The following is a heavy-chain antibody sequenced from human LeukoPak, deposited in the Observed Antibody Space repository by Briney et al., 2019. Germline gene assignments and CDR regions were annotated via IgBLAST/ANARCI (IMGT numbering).Heavy chain of an antibody. J-gene: IGHJ4*02. CDR2: IIPIFGTA. Sequence: SVRVSCKASGGTFSSYAISWVRQAPGQGLEWMGRIIPIFGTANYAQKFQGRVTITTDESTSTAYMERSSLRSEDTAVYYCARDPRGGHFDYWGQGTLVTVFS. CDR1: GGTFSSYA. D-gene: IGHD3-10*01. CDR3: ARDPRGGHFDY. V-gene: IGHV1-69*05.